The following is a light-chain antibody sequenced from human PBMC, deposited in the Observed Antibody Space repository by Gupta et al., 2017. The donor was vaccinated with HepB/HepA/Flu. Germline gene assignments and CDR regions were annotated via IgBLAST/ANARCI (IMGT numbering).Light chain of an antibody. V-gene: IGKV1-8*01. CDR2: AAS. CDR1: QGISSY. Sequence: STGDRVSITCRASQGISSYLAWYQVKPGKAPKLIIHAASTLQIGVPSRFSGSGSGTEFTLTISCLQSEDFATYYCQQYYAKPRTFGQGTKVEIE. CDR3: QQYYAKPRT. J-gene: IGKJ1*01.